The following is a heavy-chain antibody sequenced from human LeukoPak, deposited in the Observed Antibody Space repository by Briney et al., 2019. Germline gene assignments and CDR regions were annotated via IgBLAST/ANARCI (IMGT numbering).Heavy chain of an antibody. Sequence: GASVKVSCKASGYTFTGYYMHWVRQAPGQGLEWMGIINPSGGSTSYAQKFQGRVTMTRDMSTSTVYMELSSLRSEDTAVYYCARGPAPYSGSLGGDYWGQGTLVTVSS. V-gene: IGHV1-46*01. CDR2: INPSGGST. J-gene: IGHJ4*02. D-gene: IGHD1-26*01. CDR3: ARGPAPYSGSLGGDY. CDR1: GYTFTGYY.